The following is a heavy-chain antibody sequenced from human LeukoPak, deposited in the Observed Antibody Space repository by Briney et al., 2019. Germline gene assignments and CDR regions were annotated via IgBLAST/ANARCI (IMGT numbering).Heavy chain of an antibody. CDR1: GFTFSSYA. Sequence: PGGSLRLSCAASGFTFSSYAMSWVRQAPGKELEWVSAISGSGGSTYYADSVKGRFTISRDNSKNTLYLQMNSLRAEDTAVYYCAKSPTYYYDSSGYYYFDYWGQGTLVTVSS. CDR2: ISGSGGST. D-gene: IGHD3-22*01. V-gene: IGHV3-23*01. J-gene: IGHJ4*02. CDR3: AKSPTYYYDSSGYYYFDY.